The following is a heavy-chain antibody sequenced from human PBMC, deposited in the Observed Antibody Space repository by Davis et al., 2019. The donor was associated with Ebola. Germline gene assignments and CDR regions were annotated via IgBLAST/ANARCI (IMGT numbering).Heavy chain of an antibody. CDR1: GGSFSGYY. V-gene: IGHV4-34*01. CDR2: INHNGST. Sequence: MPSETLSLTCAVYGGSFSGYYWSWIRQPPGKGLEWIGEINHNGSTNYNPSLKSRVTISVDTSKNQFSLKLSSVTAADTAVYYCARGTAYGGNSVWFDPWGQGTLVTVSS. D-gene: IGHD4-23*01. J-gene: IGHJ5*02. CDR3: ARGTAYGGNSVWFDP.